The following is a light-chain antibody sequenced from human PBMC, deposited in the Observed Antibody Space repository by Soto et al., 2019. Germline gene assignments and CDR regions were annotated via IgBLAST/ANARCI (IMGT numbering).Light chain of an antibody. V-gene: IGKV1-5*01. CDR3: QQYKNYASWT. Sequence: DIQMTQSPSTLSASVGDRVTISCRASQRVSRWVAWYQQKPGKAPKVLIYDASVLESGVPSRFSGDGDGTESTLTISSLQPDDLATYYCQQYKNYASWTFGQGTKVDIK. CDR2: DAS. J-gene: IGKJ1*01. CDR1: QRVSRW.